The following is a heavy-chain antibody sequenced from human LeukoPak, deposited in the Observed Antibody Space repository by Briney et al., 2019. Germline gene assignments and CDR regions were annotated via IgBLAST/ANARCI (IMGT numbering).Heavy chain of an antibody. CDR2: IYYGGST. J-gene: IGHJ4*02. CDR1: GFVVTNNF. Sequence: GGSLRLSCAASGFVVTNNFVTWVRQAPGKGLEWVAVIYYGGSTYYTESVRGRFTISRDTSKNTLFLQMNSLRAEDTAVYYCAGDGNDANRGLEYWGQGTLVTVSS. CDR3: AGDGNDANRGLEY. D-gene: IGHD1-26*01. V-gene: IGHV3-53*01.